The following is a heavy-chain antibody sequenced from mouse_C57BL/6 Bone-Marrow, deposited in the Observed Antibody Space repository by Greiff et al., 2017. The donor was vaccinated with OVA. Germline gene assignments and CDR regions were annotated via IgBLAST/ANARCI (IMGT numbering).Heavy chain of an antibody. V-gene: IGHV4-1*01. J-gene: IGHJ4*01. CDR2: INPDSSTI. CDR1: GIDFSRYW. CDR3: ANDSSGFCAMDY. D-gene: IGHD3-2*02. Sequence: EVKVEESGGGLVQPGGSLKLSCAASGIDFSRYWMSWVRRAPGKGLEWIGEINPDSSTINYAPSLKDKFIISRDNAKNTLYLQMSIVSSEDTALYYCANDSSGFCAMDYWGQGTSVTVSS.